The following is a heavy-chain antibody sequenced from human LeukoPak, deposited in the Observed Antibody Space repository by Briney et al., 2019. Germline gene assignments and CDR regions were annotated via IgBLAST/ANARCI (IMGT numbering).Heavy chain of an antibody. V-gene: IGHV4-39*07. D-gene: IGHD3-10*01. CDR1: GGSITTTTYY. Sequence: ASETLSLTCTVSGGSITTTTYYWGWIRQPPGKGLEWIGSIYYSGNTYYNPSLKSRVTISLDTSRNQFSLKVSSVTAADTAVYYYARRPLARHIGSGSPRRNNWFDPWGQGTLVTVSS. CDR3: ARRPLARHIGSGSPRRNNWFDP. J-gene: IGHJ5*02. CDR2: IYYSGNT.